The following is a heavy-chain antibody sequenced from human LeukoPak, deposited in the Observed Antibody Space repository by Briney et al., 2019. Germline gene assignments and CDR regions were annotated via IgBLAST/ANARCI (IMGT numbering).Heavy chain of an antibody. V-gene: IGHV3-23*01. CDR2: ISGSGGST. CDR1: GFTFSTHA. J-gene: IGHJ4*02. Sequence: PGGSLRLSCAASGFTFSTHAMNWVRQAPGKGLEWVSGISGSGGSTYYADSVKGRFTISIDNSKNTLYLQMNSLRAEDTALYYCAKDNRRHYTSGPNPDSLHWGQGALVTVSS. CDR3: AKDNRRHYTSGPNPDSLH. D-gene: IGHD6-19*01.